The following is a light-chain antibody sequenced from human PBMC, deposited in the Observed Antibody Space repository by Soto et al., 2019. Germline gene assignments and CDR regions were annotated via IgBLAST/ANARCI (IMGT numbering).Light chain of an antibody. V-gene: IGKV3-20*01. CDR2: GAS. Sequence: EIVLTQSPGTLSLSPGERATLSCRASQSVSSSYLAWYQQKPVQAPRLLIYGASSRATGIPDRFSGSGSGTDFTLTISRLAPADFAVYYWQQSGSSSQTFGQGTKLESK. CDR1: QSVSSSY. CDR3: QQSGSSSQT. J-gene: IGKJ2*01.